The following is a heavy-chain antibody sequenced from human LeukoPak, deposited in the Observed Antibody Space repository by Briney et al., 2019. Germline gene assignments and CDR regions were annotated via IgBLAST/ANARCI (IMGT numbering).Heavy chain of an antibody. V-gene: IGHV6-1*01. D-gene: IGHD3-9*01. CDR3: ARLPRDSDILTGYPGGVPDWFDP. CDR2: THYRSRWYN. CDR1: GDSVSTNFAA. J-gene: IGHJ5*02. Sequence: SQTLSLTRAISGDSVSTNFAAWNWLRQSPSRGLEWLGRTHYRSRWYNEYATSVESRITINPDTSKNQFSLKLSSVTAADTAVYYCARLPRDSDILTGYPGGVPDWFDPWGQGTLVTVSS.